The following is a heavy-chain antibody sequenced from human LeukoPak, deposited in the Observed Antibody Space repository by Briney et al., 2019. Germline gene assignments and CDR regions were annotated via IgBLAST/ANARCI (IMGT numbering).Heavy chain of an antibody. Sequence: GGSLRLSCAASGFTFSSYEMNWVRQAPGKGLEWVSYISRSGSTIYYADSVKGRFTISRDNAKNSLYLQMNSLGAEDTALYYCASLGSYGMDVWGQGTTVTVSS. D-gene: IGHD3-10*01. J-gene: IGHJ6*02. CDR3: ASLGSYGMDV. CDR1: GFTFSSYE. CDR2: ISRSGSTI. V-gene: IGHV3-48*03.